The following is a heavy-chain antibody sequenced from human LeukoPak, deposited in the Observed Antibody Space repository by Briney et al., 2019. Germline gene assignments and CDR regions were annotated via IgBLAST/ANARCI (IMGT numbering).Heavy chain of an antibody. V-gene: IGHV4-59*08. Sequence: SETLSLTCTVSGGSISSYYWSWIRQPPGKGLEWIGYIYYSGSTNYNPSLKSRVTISVDTSKNQFSLKLSSVTAADTAVYYCARQTSLITMVRGVIIGRWFDPWGQGTLVTVSS. CDR3: ARQTSLITMVRGVIIGRWFDP. D-gene: IGHD3-10*01. J-gene: IGHJ5*02. CDR2: IYYSGST. CDR1: GGSISSYY.